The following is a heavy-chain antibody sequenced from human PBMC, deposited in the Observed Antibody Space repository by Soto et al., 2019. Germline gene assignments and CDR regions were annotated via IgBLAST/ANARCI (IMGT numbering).Heavy chain of an antibody. D-gene: IGHD6-19*01. J-gene: IGHJ3*02. CDR3: ARGVRAVAETVYDAFDI. Sequence: GASVKVSCKASGYSFTDYGISWLRQAPGQKLEWIGWINPDNGKTKDSQDFQGRVTITRDTSATTAYMELSYLGSEDTAVYYCARGVRAVAETVYDAFDIWGQGTLVTVSS. V-gene: IGHV1-3*01. CDR1: GYSFTDYG. CDR2: INPDNGKT.